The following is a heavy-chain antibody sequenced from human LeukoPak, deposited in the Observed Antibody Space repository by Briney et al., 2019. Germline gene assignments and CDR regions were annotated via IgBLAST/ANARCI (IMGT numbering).Heavy chain of an antibody. CDR3: QRETDAFHI. V-gene: IGHV3-23*01. J-gene: IGHJ3*02. CDR1: GFTFSSYA. D-gene: IGHD1-26*01. CDR2: ISGSGGST. Sequence: PGGSLILSCAASGFTFSSYAMSWVRQAPGKGLEWVSVISGSGGSTYYADSVKGRFTISRDNSKNTLYLQMNSLRAEDTAVYYCQRETDAFHIWGQGTMVTVSS.